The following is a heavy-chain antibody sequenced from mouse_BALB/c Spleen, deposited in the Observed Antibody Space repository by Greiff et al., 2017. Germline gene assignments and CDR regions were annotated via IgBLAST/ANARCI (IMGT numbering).Heavy chain of an antibody. CDR3: ARADGYSAWFAY. D-gene: IGHD2-3*01. CDR1: GFSLTSYG. V-gene: IGHV2-9*02. J-gene: IGHJ3*01. Sequence: VMLVESGPGLVAPSQSLSITCTVSGFSLTSYGVHWVRQPPGKGLEWLGVIWAGGSTNYNSALMSRLSISKDNSKSQVFLKMNSLQTDDTAMYYCARADGYSAWFAYWGQGTLVTVSA. CDR2: IWAGGST.